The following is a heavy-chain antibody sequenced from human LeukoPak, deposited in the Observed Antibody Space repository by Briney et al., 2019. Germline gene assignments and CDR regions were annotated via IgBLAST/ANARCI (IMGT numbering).Heavy chain of an antibody. CDR2: INPNSGGT. CDR1: GYTFTCYY. D-gene: IGHD2-15*01. J-gene: IGHJ4*02. V-gene: IGHV1-2*06. CDR3: ASDRLGYCSGGSCYFKDY. Sequence: GASVKVSCKASGYTFTCYYMRWVRQAPGQGLEWMGRINPNSGGTNYAQKFQGRVTMTRDTSISTAYMELSRLRSDDTAVYYCASDRLGYCSGGSCYFKDYWGQGTLVTVSS.